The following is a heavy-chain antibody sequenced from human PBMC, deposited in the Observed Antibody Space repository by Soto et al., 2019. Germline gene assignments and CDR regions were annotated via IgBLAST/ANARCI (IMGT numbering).Heavy chain of an antibody. V-gene: IGHV3-30-3*01. CDR2: ISYDGSNQ. D-gene: IGHD1-7*01. J-gene: IGHJ4*02. CDR3: ARRTGTAPRFDY. Sequence: QVQLVESGGGVVQPGRSLRLSCSASGFTFSDFEMYWVRQAPGKGLGWVSFISYDGSNQYYAGSVKGRFTVSRDNSKNTLFLLMNSLRPEDTGVYFCARRTGTAPRFDYWGQGTLVTVSS. CDR1: GFTFSDFE.